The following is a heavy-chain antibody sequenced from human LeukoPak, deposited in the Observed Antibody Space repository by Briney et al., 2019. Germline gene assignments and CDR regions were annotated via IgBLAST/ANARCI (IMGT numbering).Heavy chain of an antibody. CDR3: ASSLGYYGMDV. D-gene: IGHD7-27*01. CDR1: GGSFSGYY. J-gene: IGHJ6*02. Sequence: PSETLSLTFAVYGGSFSGYYWSWIRQPPGKGLEWIGEINHSGSTNYNPSLKSRVTISVDTSKNQFSLKLSSVTAADTAVYYCASSLGYYGMDVWGQGTTVTVSS. V-gene: IGHV4-34*01. CDR2: INHSGST.